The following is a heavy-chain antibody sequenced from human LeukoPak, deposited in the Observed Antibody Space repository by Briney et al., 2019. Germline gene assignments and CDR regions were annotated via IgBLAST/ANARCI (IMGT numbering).Heavy chain of an antibody. V-gene: IGHV4-38-2*02. CDR2: IYHSGST. J-gene: IGHJ6*03. D-gene: IGHD2-2*01. CDR3: ARGPLKRARYCSSTSCYGSYYYYYMDV. CDR1: GYSISSGYY. Sequence: SETLSLTCTVSGYSISSGYYWGWIRQPPGKGLEWIGSIYHSGSTYYNPSLKSRVTISVDTSKNQFSLKLSSVTAADTAVYYCARGPLKRARYCSSTSCYGSYYYYYMDVWGKGTTVTVSS.